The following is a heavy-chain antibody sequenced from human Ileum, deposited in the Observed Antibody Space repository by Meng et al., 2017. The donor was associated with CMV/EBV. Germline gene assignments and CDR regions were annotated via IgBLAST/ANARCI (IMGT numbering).Heavy chain of an antibody. CDR3: ARASARGVPVDL. CDR2: IQLITTT. D-gene: IGHD3-10*01. J-gene: IGHJ5*02. CDR1: GSVSTDY. V-gene: IGHV4-4*09. Sequence: GSVSTDYCTEIQQHADVRRYVICLIQLITTTDDNHSIRGPLTISLDTSKNHFSLKLTSVTAADTSVYYCARASARGVPVDLWGQGTLVTVSS.